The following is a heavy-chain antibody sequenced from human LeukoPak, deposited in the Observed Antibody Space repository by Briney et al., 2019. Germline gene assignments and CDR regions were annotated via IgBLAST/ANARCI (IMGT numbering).Heavy chain of an antibody. Sequence: PGGSLRLSCTASGFTFGDYAMSWVRQAPGKGLEWVGFTRSKAYGGTTEYAASVKGRFTISRDDSKSIAYLQMNSLKTEDTAVYYCTSGYYYGSGSYYIYGMDVWGQGTTVTVSS. J-gene: IGHJ6*02. CDR3: TSGYYYGSGSYYIYGMDV. D-gene: IGHD3-10*01. CDR1: GFTFGDYA. V-gene: IGHV3-49*04. CDR2: TRSKAYGGTT.